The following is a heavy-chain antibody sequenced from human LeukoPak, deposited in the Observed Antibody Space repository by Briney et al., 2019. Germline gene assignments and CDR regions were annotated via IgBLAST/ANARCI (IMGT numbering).Heavy chain of an antibody. CDR2: INHSGST. CDR3: ARVPTVTILKHLIPTGYFYYYMDV. Sequence: SETLSLTCAVYGGSFIVYYWSWIRQPPGKGLEWIGEINHSGSTNYNPSLKSRVTISVDTSKNQFSLKLSSVTAADTAVYYCARVPTVTILKHLIPTGYFYYYMDVWGKGTTLTVSS. J-gene: IGHJ6*03. CDR1: GGSFIVYY. V-gene: IGHV4-34*01. D-gene: IGHD4-11*01.